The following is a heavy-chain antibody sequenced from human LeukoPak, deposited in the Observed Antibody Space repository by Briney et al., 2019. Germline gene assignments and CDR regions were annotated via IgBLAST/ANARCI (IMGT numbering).Heavy chain of an antibody. Sequence: QPGRSLRLSCAASGFTFSSYGMHWARQAPGKGLEWVAVISYDGSNKYYADSVKGRFTISRDNSKNTLYLQMNSLRAEDTAVYYCAKSATKYSGYDEYYFDYWGQGTLVTVSS. CDR3: AKSATKYSGYDEYYFDY. D-gene: IGHD5-12*01. V-gene: IGHV3-30*18. J-gene: IGHJ4*02. CDR1: GFTFSSYG. CDR2: ISYDGSNK.